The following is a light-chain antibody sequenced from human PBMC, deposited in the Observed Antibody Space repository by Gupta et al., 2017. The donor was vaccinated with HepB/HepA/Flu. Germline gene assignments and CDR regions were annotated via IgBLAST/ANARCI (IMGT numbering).Light chain of an antibody. V-gene: IGKV2-30*02. CDR3: MQGTHWPRT. J-gene: IGKJ1*01. CDR1: QSLVHSDGNTY. Sequence: DLVMTQSPLALPATLGQPASISCRSSQSLVHSDGNTYLSWFHQRPGQSPRRLIYKVSYRDSGVPDRFSGSGSGINFTLKISGVQAEDVGVFYCMQGTHWPRTFGQGTRVEIK. CDR2: KVS.